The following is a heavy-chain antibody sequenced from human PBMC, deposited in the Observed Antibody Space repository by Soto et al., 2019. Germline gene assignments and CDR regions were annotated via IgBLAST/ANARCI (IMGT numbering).Heavy chain of an antibody. CDR2: ISHNGDT. CDR3: ASGTTGGSCSSV. Sequence: LTLTGTGSGGASSCGEYYWTWIRQPPGKGLEWIGYISHNGDTYYNTSLQSRVAISIDTSRTQFSLRLSSVTAADTAVYSCASGTTGGSCSSVWGRGTLVTVSS. V-gene: IGHV4-30-4*01. CDR1: GGASSCGEYY. D-gene: IGHD2-15*01. J-gene: IGHJ1*01.